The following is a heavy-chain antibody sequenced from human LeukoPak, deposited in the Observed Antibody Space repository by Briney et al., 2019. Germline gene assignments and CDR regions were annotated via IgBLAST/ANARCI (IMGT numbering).Heavy chain of an antibody. CDR2: IKSDGST. CDR3: ARAPSEIGGYYPEYFRH. Sequence: GGSLRLSCAASGFTFSSYWMHWVRQAPGKGLVWVSRIKSDGSTRYADSVKGQFAISRDNAKNTVSLQMNSLRAEDTGVYYCARAPSEIGGYYPEYFRHWGQGTLVTVSP. J-gene: IGHJ1*01. D-gene: IGHD3-22*01. V-gene: IGHV3-74*01. CDR1: GFTFSSYW.